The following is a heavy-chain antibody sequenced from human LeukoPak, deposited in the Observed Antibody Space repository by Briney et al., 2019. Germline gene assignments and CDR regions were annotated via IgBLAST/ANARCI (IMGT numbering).Heavy chain of an antibody. CDR2: IRSKAYGGTT. CDR3: TRRYCSSTSCYRLFDY. J-gene: IGHJ4*02. CDR1: GFTFGDYA. Sequence: GGSLRLSCTASGFTFGDYAMSWVRQAPGKGLEWVGFIRSKAYGGTTEYAASVKGRFTISRDDSKSIAYLQMNSLKTEDTAVYYCTRRYCSSTSCYRLFDYWGQGTLVTVSS. D-gene: IGHD2-2*01. V-gene: IGHV3-49*04.